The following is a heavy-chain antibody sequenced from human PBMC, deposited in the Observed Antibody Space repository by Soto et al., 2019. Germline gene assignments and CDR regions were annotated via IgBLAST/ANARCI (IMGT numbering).Heavy chain of an antibody. CDR2: IYYSGST. V-gene: IGHV4-39*01. CDR3: ARHTPAISISDH. Sequence: QLQLQESGPGLVKPSETLSLTCTVSGGSISSSSYYWGWIRQPPGKGLEGIGSIYYSGSTYYNPSLKSRVALSVDTSKIQFSLQLSSVPAADTAVYYCARHTPAISISDHWGQGTLVTVSS. CDR1: GGSISSSSYY. D-gene: IGHD2-15*01. J-gene: IGHJ4*02.